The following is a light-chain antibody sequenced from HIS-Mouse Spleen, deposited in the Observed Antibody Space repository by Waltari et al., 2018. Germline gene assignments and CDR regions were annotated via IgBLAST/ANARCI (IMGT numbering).Light chain of an antibody. CDR3: CSYAGSYTWV. V-gene: IGLV2-11*01. Sequence: QSALTQPRSVSGSPGPSVPISCTRTSSHGGGYNFVSWYQQHPGKAPKLMIYDVSKRPSGVPDRFSGSKSGNTASLTISGLQAEDEADYYCCSYAGSYTWVFGGGTKLTVL. CDR2: DVS. J-gene: IGLJ3*02. CDR1: SSHGGGYNF.